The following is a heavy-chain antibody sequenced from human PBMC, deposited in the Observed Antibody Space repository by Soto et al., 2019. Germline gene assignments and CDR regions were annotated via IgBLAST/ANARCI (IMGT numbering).Heavy chain of an antibody. CDR3: ARASLGYSSSWPGYYYGMDI. J-gene: IGHJ6*02. Sequence: GGSLRLSCAASGFTFSSYAMSWVRQAPGKGLEWVSAISGSGGSTYYADSVKGRFTISRDNSKNTLYLQMNSLRAEDTAVYYCARASLGYSSSWPGYYYGMDIWGQGTTVTVSS. V-gene: IGHV3-23*01. CDR2: ISGSGGST. CDR1: GFTFSSYA. D-gene: IGHD6-13*01.